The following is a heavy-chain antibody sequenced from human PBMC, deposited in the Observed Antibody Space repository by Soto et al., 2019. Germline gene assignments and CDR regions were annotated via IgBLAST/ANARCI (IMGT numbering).Heavy chain of an antibody. CDR1: GGSISSGSYY. Sequence: QVQLQESGPGLVKPSQTLSLTCTVSGGSISSGSYYWSWIRQHPGKGLEWIGYIYYSESTYYNPSLKGRVTISVATSKNQFPRKLSSVIAAATAVYYWARDQATGGSSYWGQGTLFTFSS. CDR2: IYYSEST. CDR3: ARDQATGGSSY. J-gene: IGHJ4*02. V-gene: IGHV4-31*03. D-gene: IGHD1-26*01.